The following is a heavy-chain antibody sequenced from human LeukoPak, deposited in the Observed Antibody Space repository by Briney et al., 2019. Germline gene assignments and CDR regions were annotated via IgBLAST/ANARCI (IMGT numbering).Heavy chain of an antibody. J-gene: IGHJ4*02. CDR3: ARDKSCSSTSCQKYYFDY. Sequence: PGGSLRLSCAASGFTFSRYWISWVRQAPGKGLEWVANIKQDGSEKYYVDSVKGRFTISRDNAKNSLYLQMNSLRAEDTAIYYCARDKSCSSTSCQKYYFDYWGQGTLVTVSS. D-gene: IGHD2-2*01. CDR1: GFTFSRYW. CDR2: IKQDGSEK. V-gene: IGHV3-7*03.